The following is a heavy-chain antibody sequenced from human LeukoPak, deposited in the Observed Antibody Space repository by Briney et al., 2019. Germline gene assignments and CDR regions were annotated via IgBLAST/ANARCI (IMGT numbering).Heavy chain of an antibody. CDR3: ARTYGSGSYTPYYYYGMDV. J-gene: IGHJ6*02. CDR2: IYYSGST. CDR1: GGSISSYY. V-gene: IGHV4-59*01. Sequence: SETLSLTCTVSGGSISSYYWSWLRQPPGKGLEWIGYIYYSGSTSYNPSLKSRVTISVDTSKNQFSLKLSSVTAADTAVYYCARTYGSGSYTPYYYYGMDVWGQGTTVTVSS. D-gene: IGHD3-10*01.